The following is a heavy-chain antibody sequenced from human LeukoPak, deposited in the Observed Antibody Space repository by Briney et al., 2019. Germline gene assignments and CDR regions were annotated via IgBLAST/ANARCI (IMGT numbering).Heavy chain of an antibody. Sequence: SETLSLTCTVSGGSISSSSYYWGWIRQPPGKGLEWIGSIYYSGSTYYNPSLKSRVTISVGTSKNQFSLKLSSVTAADTAVYYCARQGDSGSYYLKYYYYYGMDVWGQGTMVTVSS. CDR1: GGSISSSSYY. D-gene: IGHD1-26*01. CDR2: IYYSGST. V-gene: IGHV4-39*01. CDR3: ARQGDSGSYYLKYYYYYGMDV. J-gene: IGHJ6*02.